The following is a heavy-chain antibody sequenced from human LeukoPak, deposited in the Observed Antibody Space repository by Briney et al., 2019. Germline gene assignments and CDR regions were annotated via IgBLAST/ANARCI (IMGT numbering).Heavy chain of an antibody. V-gene: IGHV4-59*01. CDR2: IYYSGST. Sequence: SETLSLTCTVSGGSISSYYWSWIRQPPGKGLEWIGYIYYSGSTNFNPSLRSRVTISVDTSKNQFSLKLSSVTAADTAVYYCARGYSSSSRSGLDIWGQGTMVTVSS. CDR1: GGSISSYY. D-gene: IGHD6-6*01. CDR3: ARGYSSSSRSGLDI. J-gene: IGHJ3*02.